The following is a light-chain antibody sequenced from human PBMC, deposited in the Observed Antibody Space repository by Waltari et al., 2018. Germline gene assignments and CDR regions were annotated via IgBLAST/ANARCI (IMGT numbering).Light chain of an antibody. V-gene: IGLV3-25*03. CDR1: ALADQY. J-gene: IGLJ2*01. Sequence: SYELTQAPSVTVSPGQTARIACSGDALADQYAYWYQQRPGRAPVAVIYKDTKRPSGIPERFSGSSSGTTVTLTISGVQAEDESDYYGQSADSTGSDVIFGGGTKLTVL. CDR2: KDT. CDR3: QSADSTGSDVI.